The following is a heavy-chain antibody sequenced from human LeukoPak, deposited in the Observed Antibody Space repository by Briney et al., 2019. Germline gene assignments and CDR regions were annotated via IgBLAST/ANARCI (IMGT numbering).Heavy chain of an antibody. CDR1: GYTFTSYG. J-gene: IGHJ4*02. CDR2: ISAYNGNT. V-gene: IGHV1-18*01. D-gene: IGHD2-15*01. Sequence: ASVKVSCKASGYTFTSYGISWVRQAPGQGLEWMGWISAYNGNTNYAQKLQGRVTMTTDTSTSTAYMELRSLRSDDTAVYYCARAQRAIVVVVAESYFDYWGQGTLVTVSS. CDR3: ARAQRAIVVVVAESYFDY.